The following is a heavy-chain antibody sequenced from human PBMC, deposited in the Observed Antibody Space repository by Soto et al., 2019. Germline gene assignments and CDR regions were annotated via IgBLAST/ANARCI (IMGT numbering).Heavy chain of an antibody. CDR1: GGSISSYY. D-gene: IGHD2-15*01. Sequence: PSATLSLTCTVSGGSISSYYWSWIRQPPGKGLEWIGYIYYSGSTNYNPSLKSRVTISVDTSKNQFSLKLSSVTAADTSVYYCARCSGSLYYYYYMDVWGKGTTVTVSS. CDR3: ARCSGSLYYYYYMDV. CDR2: IYYSGST. V-gene: IGHV4-59*01. J-gene: IGHJ6*03.